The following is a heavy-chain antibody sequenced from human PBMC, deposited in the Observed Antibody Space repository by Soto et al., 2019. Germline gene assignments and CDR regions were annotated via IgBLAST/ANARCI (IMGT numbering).Heavy chain of an antibody. CDR3: ATLLQFDYGDYVFDY. D-gene: IGHD4-17*01. V-gene: IGHV4-39*07. J-gene: IGHJ4*02. Sequence: SETLSLTCSVSGASISSSSHYWGWIRQPPGKGLEWIGSIYYSGSTYYNPSLKSRVTIAVDTSKNLFSLKLSSVTAADTAVYYCATLLQFDYGDYVFDYWGQGTLVTVSS. CDR2: IYYSGST. CDR1: GASISSSSHY.